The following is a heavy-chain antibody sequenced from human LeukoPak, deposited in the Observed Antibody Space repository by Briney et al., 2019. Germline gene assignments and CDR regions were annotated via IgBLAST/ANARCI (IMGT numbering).Heavy chain of an antibody. D-gene: IGHD3-16*01. CDR1: GFTFSSYA. CDR2: ISGSGSDT. Sequence: GGSLRLSCAASGFTFSSYAMNWVRQAPGKGLEWVSSISGSGSDTYYADSVKGRFTISRGSSRNTLFLQMNSLRAEDTAVYYCAKGGGPYFYYHYMDVWGKGTTVTVSS. V-gene: IGHV3-23*01. CDR3: AKGGGPYFYYHYMDV. J-gene: IGHJ6*03.